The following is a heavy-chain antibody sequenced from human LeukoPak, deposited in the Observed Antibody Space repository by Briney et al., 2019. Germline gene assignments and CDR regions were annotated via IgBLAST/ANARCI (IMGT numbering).Heavy chain of an antibody. V-gene: IGHV1-18*04. CDR2: ISAYNGNT. Sequence: ASVKVSCKASGYTFTSYGISWVRQAPGQGLEWMGWISAYNGNTNYAQKLQGRVTMTTDTSTSTAYMELRSLRSDDTAVYYCARDLCSGGSCYALVWFDPWGQETLVTVSS. D-gene: IGHD2-15*01. J-gene: IGHJ5*02. CDR3: ARDLCSGGSCYALVWFDP. CDR1: GYTFTSYG.